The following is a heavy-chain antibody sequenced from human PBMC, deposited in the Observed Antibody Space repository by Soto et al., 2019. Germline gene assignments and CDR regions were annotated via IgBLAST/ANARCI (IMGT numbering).Heavy chain of an antibody. D-gene: IGHD1-1*01. CDR1: GYTFAGYY. CDR2: INPNSGGT. V-gene: IGHV1-2*04. Sequence: ASVKVSCKASGYTFAGYYMHWVRQAPGQGLEWMGWINPNSGGTNYAQKFQGWVTMTRDTSISTAYMELSRLRSDDTAVYYCARERLRVYYYCYGMDVWGQGTTVTVSS. CDR3: ARERLRVYYYCYGMDV. J-gene: IGHJ6*02.